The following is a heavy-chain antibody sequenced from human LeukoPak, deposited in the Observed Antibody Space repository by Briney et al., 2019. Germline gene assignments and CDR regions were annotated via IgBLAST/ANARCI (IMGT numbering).Heavy chain of an antibody. J-gene: IGHJ4*02. V-gene: IGHV1-18*01. CDR1: GYTFTSYG. CDR3: ARDAPLYRAGAGAPNLFDY. Sequence: ASVKVSCTASGYTFTSYGMSWVRQAPGQGLEWIGWISAYNGNTNYAQKLQGRVTMTTDTSTSTAYVELRSLRSDDTTVYYCARDAPLYRAGAGAPNLFDYWGQGTLVTVSS. D-gene: IGHD1-26*01. CDR2: ISAYNGNT.